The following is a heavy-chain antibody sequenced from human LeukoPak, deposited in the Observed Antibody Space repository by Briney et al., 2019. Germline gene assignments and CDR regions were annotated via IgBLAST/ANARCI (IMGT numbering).Heavy chain of an antibody. J-gene: IGHJ4*02. CDR1: GFTFISYS. Sequence: PGGSLRVSCAASGFTFISYSMNWVRQARGKGLEWVSSISSSSSYIYYADSVKGRFTISRDNAKNSLYLQMNSLRAEDTAVYYCARDRESIIDYWGQGTLVTVSS. V-gene: IGHV3-21*01. CDR2: ISSSSSYI. D-gene: IGHD1-26*01. CDR3: ARDRESIIDY.